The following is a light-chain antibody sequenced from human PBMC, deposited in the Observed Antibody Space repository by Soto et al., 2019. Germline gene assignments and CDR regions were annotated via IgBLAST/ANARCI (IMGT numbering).Light chain of an antibody. Sequence: EIVSTQSPGTLSLSPGERATLSSRASQSVSSYLAWYQQKPGQAPRLLIYDASNRATGIPARFSGSGSGTDFTLTISSLEPEDFAVYYCQQRSNWLGTFGGGTKVDIK. CDR2: DAS. J-gene: IGKJ4*01. CDR1: QSVSSY. V-gene: IGKV3-11*01. CDR3: QQRSNWLGT.